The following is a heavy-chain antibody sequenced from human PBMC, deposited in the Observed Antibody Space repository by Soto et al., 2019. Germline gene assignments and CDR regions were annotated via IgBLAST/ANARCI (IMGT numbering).Heavy chain of an antibody. Sequence: GGSLRLSCAASGFIFRSYGMHWVRQAPGKGLEWVAAIAYDGADTYYLDSVKGRFTISRDNSRDTLHLQMNSLRVEDTAVYYCAKGGGYCSIGSCRTDYWGQGTLVTVSS. CDR3: AKGGGYCSIGSCRTDY. V-gene: IGHV3-30*18. CDR2: IAYDGADT. CDR1: GFIFRSYG. D-gene: IGHD2-15*01. J-gene: IGHJ4*02.